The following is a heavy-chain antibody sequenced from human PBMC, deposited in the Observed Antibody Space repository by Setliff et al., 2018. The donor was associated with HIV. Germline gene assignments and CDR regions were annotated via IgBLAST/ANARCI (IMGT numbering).Heavy chain of an antibody. CDR2: IDWDYDK. V-gene: IGHV2-70*04. J-gene: IGHJ3*02. Sequence: ASGPTLVNPTQTITLTCTCSGFSLATARMRVSWLRQPPGKALEWLARIDWDYDKFYSTSLKTRLTTSQDTSKNQVVLTMTNLDPVDTATYYCALSERGGSVFEIWGQGTKVTVSS. D-gene: IGHD3-10*01. CDR1: GFSLATARMR. CDR3: ALSERGGSVFEI.